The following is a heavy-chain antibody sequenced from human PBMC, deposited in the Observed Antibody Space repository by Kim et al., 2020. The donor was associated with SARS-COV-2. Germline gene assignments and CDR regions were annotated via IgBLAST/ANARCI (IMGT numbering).Heavy chain of an antibody. CDR3: ARDWSRYGMDV. CDR1: GGSISSGGYY. Sequence: SETLSLTCTVSGGSISSGGYYWSWIRQHPGKGLEWIGYIYYSGSTYYNPSLKSRVTISVDTSKNQFSLKLSSVTAADTAVYYCARDWSRYGMDVWGQGTTVTVSS. D-gene: IGHD3-3*01. V-gene: IGHV4-31*03. J-gene: IGHJ6*02. CDR2: IYYSGST.